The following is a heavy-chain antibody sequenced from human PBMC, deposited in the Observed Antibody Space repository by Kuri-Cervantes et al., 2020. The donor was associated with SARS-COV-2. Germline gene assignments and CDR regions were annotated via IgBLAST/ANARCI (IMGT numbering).Heavy chain of an antibody. CDR1: GGTFSSYA. D-gene: IGHD2-15*01. Sequence: SVKVSCKASGGTFSSYAISWVRQAPGQGLEWMGGIIPIFGTANYAQKFQGRVTITADESTSTAYMGLSSLRSEDTAVYYCASRYCSGGSCYSLYAFDIWGQGTMVTVSS. CDR3: ASRYCSGGSCYSLYAFDI. V-gene: IGHV1-69*13. J-gene: IGHJ3*02. CDR2: IIPIFGTA.